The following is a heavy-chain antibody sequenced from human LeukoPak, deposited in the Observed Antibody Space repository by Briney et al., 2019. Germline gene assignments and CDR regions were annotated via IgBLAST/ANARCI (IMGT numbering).Heavy chain of an antibody. CDR2: INSDGRST. Sequence: GGSLRLSCAASGFTFSNYWMHWVRQAPGKGLVWVSRINSDGRSTNYADSVKGRFTISRDNAKNTLYLQMNSLRIEDTAVYYCARGGRWELPRPYAFDVWGQGTVVTVSS. V-gene: IGHV3-74*01. CDR3: ARGGRWELPRPYAFDV. J-gene: IGHJ3*01. D-gene: IGHD1-26*01. CDR1: GFTFSNYW.